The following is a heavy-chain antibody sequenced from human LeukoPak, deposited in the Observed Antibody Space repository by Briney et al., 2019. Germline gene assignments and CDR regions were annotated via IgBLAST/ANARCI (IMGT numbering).Heavy chain of an antibody. V-gene: IGHV3-23*01. CDR1: GFTFSNYA. J-gene: IGHJ4*02. CDR2: ISGSGDST. CDR3: AKEKQRNFDY. Sequence: GGSLRLSCAASGFTFSNYAMSWVRQAPGKGLEWVSGISGSGDSTYYGDSVQGRFTISRDNSKNTLYLQMNTLRAEDTAVYYCAKEKQRNFDYWGQGTLVTVSS.